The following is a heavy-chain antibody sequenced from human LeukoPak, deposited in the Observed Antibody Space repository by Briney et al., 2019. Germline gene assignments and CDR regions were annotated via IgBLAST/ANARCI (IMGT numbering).Heavy chain of an antibody. D-gene: IGHD6-6*01. Sequence: SETLSLTCTVSGGSISSYYWSWTRQPPGKGLEWIGYIYYSGSTNYNPSLKSRVTISVDTSKNQFSLKLSSVTAADTAVYYCARSRYSSSLGYYYYYGMDVWGQGTTVTVSS. J-gene: IGHJ6*02. V-gene: IGHV4-59*01. CDR1: GGSISSYY. CDR3: ARSRYSSSLGYYYYYGMDV. CDR2: IYYSGST.